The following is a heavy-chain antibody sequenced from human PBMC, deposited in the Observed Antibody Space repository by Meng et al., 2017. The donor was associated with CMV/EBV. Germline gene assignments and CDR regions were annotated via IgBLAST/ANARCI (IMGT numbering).Heavy chain of an antibody. J-gene: IGHJ6*02. CDR2: IIPILGIA. D-gene: IGHD2-2*01. Sequence: SVKVSCKASGGTFSSYAISWVRQAPGQGLEWMGGIIPILGIANYAQKFQGRVTITADKSTSTAYMELSGLRSEDTAVYYCARGGDIVVVPAAFPYYYYGMDVWGRGTTVTVSS. V-gene: IGHV1-69*10. CDR3: ARGGDIVVVPAAFPYYYYGMDV. CDR1: GGTFSSYA.